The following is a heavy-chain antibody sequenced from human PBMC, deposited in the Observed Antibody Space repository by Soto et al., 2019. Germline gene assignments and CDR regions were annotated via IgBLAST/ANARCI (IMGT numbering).Heavy chain of an antibody. V-gene: IGHV3-48*01. J-gene: IGHJ4*02. CDR2: ISSSSSTI. Sequence: GGSLRLSCAASGFTFSSYSMNWVRQAPGKGLEWVSYISSSSSTIYYADSVKGRFTISRDNAKNSLYLQMNNLRAEDTAVYYCARDGSKDDYIWGSYLPTPEFDYWGQGTLVTVSS. D-gene: IGHD3-16*02. CDR3: ARDGSKDDYIWGSYLPTPEFDY. CDR1: GFTFSSYS.